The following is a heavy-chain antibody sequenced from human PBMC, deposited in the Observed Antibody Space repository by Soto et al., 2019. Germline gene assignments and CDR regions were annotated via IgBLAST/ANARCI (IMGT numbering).Heavy chain of an antibody. CDR2: IYHSGST. D-gene: IGHD2-21*02. J-gene: IGHJ5*02. CDR1: GGSISSGGYS. V-gene: IGHV4-30-2*01. CDR3: ARVKVYCGGDCHPNWFDP. Sequence: PSETLSLTCAVSGGSISSGGYSWSWIRQPPGKGLEWIGYIYHSGSTYYNPSLKSRVTISVDRSKNQFSLKLSSVTAADTAVYYCARVKVYCGGDCHPNWFDPWGQGTLVPVSS.